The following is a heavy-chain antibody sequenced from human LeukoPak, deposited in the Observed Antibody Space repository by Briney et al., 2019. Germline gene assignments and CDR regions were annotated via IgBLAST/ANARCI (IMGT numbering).Heavy chain of an antibody. D-gene: IGHD3-22*01. V-gene: IGHV4-39*01. CDR2: IYYSGRT. CDR1: GDSVSRSDSY. CDR3: ARRRYYDGSGYLE. Sequence: SETVSLTCSVSGDSVSRSDSYWDWIRQPPGKGLEWIGTIYYSGRTYYSPSLKSRVTMSVDPSNNQFSLNLRSVTAADTAVYYCARRRYYDGSGYLEWGQGTLLSVSS. J-gene: IGHJ1*01.